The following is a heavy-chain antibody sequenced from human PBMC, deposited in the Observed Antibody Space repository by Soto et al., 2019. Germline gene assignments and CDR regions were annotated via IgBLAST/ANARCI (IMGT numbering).Heavy chain of an antibody. CDR2: IIPILGIA. J-gene: IGHJ3*02. CDR1: GGTFSSYT. V-gene: IGHV1-69*02. Sequence: ASVKVSCKASGGTFSSYTISWVRQAPGQGLEWMGRIIPILGIANYAQKFQGRVTITADKSTSTAYMELSSLRSEDTAVYYCARGRYCSSTSCPSAFDIWGQGTMVTVSS. CDR3: ARGRYCSSTSCPSAFDI. D-gene: IGHD2-2*01.